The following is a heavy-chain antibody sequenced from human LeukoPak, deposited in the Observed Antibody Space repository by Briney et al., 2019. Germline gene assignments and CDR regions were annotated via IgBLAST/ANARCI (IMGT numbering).Heavy chain of an antibody. Sequence: GSLRLSCAASGFPFNAYWMTWVRQAPGKGLEWVANIRQDGDTKYYVDSVKGRFTISRDNTKGSLFLQLNSLRAEDTAVYYCARDLGYCTNGVRHTRFDYWGQGTLVAVSS. CDR1: GFPFNAYW. V-gene: IGHV3-7*03. CDR2: IRQDGDTK. J-gene: IGHJ4*02. D-gene: IGHD2-8*01. CDR3: ARDLGYCTNGVRHTRFDY.